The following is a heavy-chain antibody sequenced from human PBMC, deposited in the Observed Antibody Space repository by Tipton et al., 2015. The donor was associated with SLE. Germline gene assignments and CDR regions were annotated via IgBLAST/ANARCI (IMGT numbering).Heavy chain of an antibody. Sequence: TLSLTCSVSGASISSGGHYWSWIRQHPEKGLEWIGYIYFSGSTYYNPSLKSRVSISVDTSENQFSLNLRSMTAADTAVYYCARVGDTAIVDYWGQGTLVCVSS. CDR2: IYFSGST. V-gene: IGHV4-31*03. D-gene: IGHD5-18*01. J-gene: IGHJ4*02. CDR3: ARVGDTAIVDY. CDR1: GASISSGGHY.